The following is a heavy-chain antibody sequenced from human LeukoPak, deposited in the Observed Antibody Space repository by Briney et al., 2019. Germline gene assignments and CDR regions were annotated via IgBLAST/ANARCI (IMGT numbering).Heavy chain of an antibody. V-gene: IGHV3-30-3*01. CDR1: GFTFNSYA. J-gene: IGHJ4*02. Sequence: GRSLRLSCAASGFTFNSYAMHWVRQAPGKGLEWVAVISYDGSNKYYADSVKGRFTISRDNSKNTLYLQMNSLRAEDTAVYYCAKAGFFVGSDGPIFDYWGQGTLVIVSS. CDR3: AKAGFFVGSDGPIFDY. CDR2: ISYDGSNK. D-gene: IGHD1-26*01.